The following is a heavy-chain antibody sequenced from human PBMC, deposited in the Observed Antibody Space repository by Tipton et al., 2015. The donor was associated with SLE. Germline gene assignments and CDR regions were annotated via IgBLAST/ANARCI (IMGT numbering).Heavy chain of an antibody. CDR2: LYDGWST. CDR1: GDSVSSTRYS. Sequence: TLSLTCTVSGDSVSSTRYSWGWIRQPPGKGLEWIGTLYDGWSTHDNPSLRSRVTISVDTSKSQFSLELTSVTVADTAVYYCARGDDILTDNWLNSWGQGTLVTVSS. CDR3: ARGDDILTDNWLNS. J-gene: IGHJ5*01. D-gene: IGHD3-9*01. V-gene: IGHV4-39*07.